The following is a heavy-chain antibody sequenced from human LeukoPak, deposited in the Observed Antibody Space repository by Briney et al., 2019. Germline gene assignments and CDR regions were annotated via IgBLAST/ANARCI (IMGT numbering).Heavy chain of an antibody. CDR1: GVTFSNYA. CDR2: ITSVSSYK. Sequence: GGSLRLSCKASGVTFSNYAMNWVREGPGEGLEWVSSITSVSSYKYYADSVKGGFTISRDNAKNSLFLQMNSLRAEDTAIYYCARHPTADDYWGQGTLVTVSS. D-gene: IGHD2-2*01. J-gene: IGHJ4*02. V-gene: IGHV3-21*01. CDR3: ARHPTADDY.